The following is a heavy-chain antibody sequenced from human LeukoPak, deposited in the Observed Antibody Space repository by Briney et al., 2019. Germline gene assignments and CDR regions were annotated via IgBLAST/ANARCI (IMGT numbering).Heavy chain of an antibody. CDR3: ARASGTSGSEYYFDY. J-gene: IGHJ4*02. CDR1: GFTFSSYD. V-gene: IGHV3-13*01. CDR2: IGTAGDT. Sequence: GGSLRLSCAASGFTFSSYDMHWVRQATGKGLEWVSAIGTAGDTYYPGSVKGRFTISRENAKNSLYLQMNSLRAGDTAVYYCARASGTSGSEYYFDYWGQGTLVTASS. D-gene: IGHD1-26*01.